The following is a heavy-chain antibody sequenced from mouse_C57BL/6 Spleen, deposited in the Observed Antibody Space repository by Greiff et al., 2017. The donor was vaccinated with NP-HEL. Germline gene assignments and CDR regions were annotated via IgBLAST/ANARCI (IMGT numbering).Heavy chain of an antibody. J-gene: IGHJ3*01. D-gene: IGHD1-1*01. Sequence: VQLQQSGPELVKPGASVKISCKASGYAFSSSWMNWVKQRPGKGLEWIGRIYPGDGDTNYNGQFKGKATLTADKSSSTAYMQLSSLTSADSAVYVCASSITTVPAYWGQGTLVTVSA. CDR3: ASSITTVPAY. CDR2: IYPGDGDT. V-gene: IGHV1-82*01. CDR1: GYAFSSSW.